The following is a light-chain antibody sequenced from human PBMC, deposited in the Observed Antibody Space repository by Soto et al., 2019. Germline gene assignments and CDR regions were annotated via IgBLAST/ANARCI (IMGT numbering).Light chain of an antibody. J-gene: IGKJ1*01. Sequence: AIQMTQSPSSLSASVGDRVTITCQASQGIRNDLDWYQQKPGKAPKLLIYAAFSLQSGVPSRFSGSGSGTDFTLTISSLQPEDFATYYCLQDYDYPWTFGQGTKVEIK. CDR3: LQDYDYPWT. CDR2: AAF. CDR1: QGIRND. V-gene: IGKV1-6*01.